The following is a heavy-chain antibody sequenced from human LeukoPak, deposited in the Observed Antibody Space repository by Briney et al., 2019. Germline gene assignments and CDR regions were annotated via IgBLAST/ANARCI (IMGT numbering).Heavy chain of an antibody. D-gene: IGHD5-18*01. CDR1: GFTFDDYA. V-gene: IGHV3-9*01. Sequence: GGSLRLSCAASGFTFDDYAMHWVRQAPGKGLEWVSGISWNSGSIGYADSVKGRFTISRDNAKNSLYLQMNSLRAEDTALYYCAKDRRDRAYSYGTFDYWGQGTLVTVSS. J-gene: IGHJ4*02. CDR3: AKDRRDRAYSYGTFDY. CDR2: ISWNSGSI.